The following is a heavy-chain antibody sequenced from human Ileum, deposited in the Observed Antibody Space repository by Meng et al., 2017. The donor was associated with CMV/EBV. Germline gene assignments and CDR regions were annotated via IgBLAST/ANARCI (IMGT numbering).Heavy chain of an antibody. D-gene: IGHD3-10*01. V-gene: IGHV4-4*07. CDR2: ICGTGTT. J-gene: IGHJ5*02. Sequence: QVRRPGWGQGLVSPSGPLSPTCTFFGDSLRISSWNWIRQSAGGRLEWIGRICGTGTTNYNPAFKSRVTLSLAKSKNQFSLKLSSVTAADTAVYYCARRIREVREISWENWLAPWGQGTLVTVSS. CDR3: ARRIREVREISWENWLAP. CDR1: GDSLRISS.